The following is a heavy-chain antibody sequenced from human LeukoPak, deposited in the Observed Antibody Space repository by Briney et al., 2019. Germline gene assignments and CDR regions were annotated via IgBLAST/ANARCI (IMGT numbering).Heavy chain of an antibody. CDR3: AKDRAYCGGDCYFRSYYFDY. Sequence: GSTYYADSVKGRFTISRDNSKNTLYLQMNSLRAEDTAVYYCAKDRAYCGGDCYFRSYYFDYWGQGTLVTVSS. D-gene: IGHD2-21*02. V-gene: IGHV3-23*01. CDR2: GST. J-gene: IGHJ4*02.